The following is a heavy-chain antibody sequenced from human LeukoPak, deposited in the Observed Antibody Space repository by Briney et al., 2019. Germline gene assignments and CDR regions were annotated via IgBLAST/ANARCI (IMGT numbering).Heavy chain of an antibody. CDR2: ISIRNSTV. J-gene: IGHJ4*02. CDR1: GFTFRSYA. V-gene: IGHV3-48*01. CDR3: ARDLHCGGDCYPLTY. Sequence: GGSLRLSCAAYGFTFRSYAMHWVRQAPGKGLEWVSYISIRNSTVYYANSVKGRFTISRDNAKNSLYLQMNSLRAEDTAVYYCARDLHCGGDCYPLTYWGQGTMVTVSS. D-gene: IGHD2-21*01.